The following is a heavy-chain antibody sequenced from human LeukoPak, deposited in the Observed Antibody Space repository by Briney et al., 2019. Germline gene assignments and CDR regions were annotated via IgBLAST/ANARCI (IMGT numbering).Heavy chain of an antibody. V-gene: IGHV3-9*01. Sequence: PGGSLTLSCAASGFTFDDYAMHWVRQAPGKGLEWVSGISWNSGSIGYADSVKGRFTISRDNAKNSLYLQMNSLRAEDTALYYCAKDSRDNWNYPDYYYGMDVWGQGTTVTVSS. CDR1: GFTFDDYA. D-gene: IGHD1-7*01. CDR3: AKDSRDNWNYPDYYYGMDV. CDR2: ISWNSGSI. J-gene: IGHJ6*02.